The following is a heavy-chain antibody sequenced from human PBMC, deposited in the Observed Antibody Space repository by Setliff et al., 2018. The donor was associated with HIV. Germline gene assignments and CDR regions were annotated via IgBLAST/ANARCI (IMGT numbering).Heavy chain of an antibody. CDR2: IIPMFGST. CDR3: ARDDHYYDMGSIYSDWYFDV. V-gene: IGHV1-69*13. Sequence: SVKVSCKASGGTFSSYAISWVRQAPGQGLEWVGGIIPMFGSTTYAQKFYGRVTITADESTDTVEMELTSLTSEDTAMYYCARDDHYYDMGSIYSDWYFDVWGPATQVTVSS. CDR1: GGTFSSYA. J-gene: IGHJ2*01. D-gene: IGHD3-22*01.